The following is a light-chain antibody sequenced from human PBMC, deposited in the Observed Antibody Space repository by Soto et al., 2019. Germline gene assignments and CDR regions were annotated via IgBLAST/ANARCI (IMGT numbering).Light chain of an antibody. V-gene: IGLV2-14*01. J-gene: IGLJ1*01. Sequence: QSVLTQPASVSGSPGQSITISCTGTSSDVGGYIYVSWYQQHPGKAPKLIIYDVTRRPSGVSYRFSGSKSGNTASLTVSALQPADEADYYCSSYTASSSYVFGTGTKVTVL. CDR1: SSDVGGYIY. CDR3: SSYTASSSYV. CDR2: DVT.